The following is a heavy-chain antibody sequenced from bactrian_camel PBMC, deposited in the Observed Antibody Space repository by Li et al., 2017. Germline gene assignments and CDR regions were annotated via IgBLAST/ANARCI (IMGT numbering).Heavy chain of an antibody. V-gene: IGHV3S54*01. CDR2: LYSGGETT. D-gene: IGHD1*01. CDR1: GDLLRPAC. Sequence: VQLVESGGGSVQAGGSLRLSCAVSGDLLRPACMAWFRQIAGNEREAVAMLYSGGETTYFDDSVKERFIISRDNATNTVYLQMNSLQPEDSAMYCCAAGRRCCSGRPMIGGYMGQGTQVTVS. J-gene: IGHJ4*01.